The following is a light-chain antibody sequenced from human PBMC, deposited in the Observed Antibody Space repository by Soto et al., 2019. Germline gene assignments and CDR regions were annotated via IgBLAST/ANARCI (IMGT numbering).Light chain of an antibody. V-gene: IGKV3-20*01. CDR2: GAS. J-gene: IGKJ2*01. CDR3: ENYSRPPRYT. CDR1: QSVLNNY. Sequence: ELVLTQSPVTLSLSPGERATLSCRASQSVLNNYLAWYQQRPGQPPRLLIYGASSRATGIPDRFSGSGSGRDFTLTISRLEPEDFAVYYCENYSRPPRYTFGQGTKLEIK.